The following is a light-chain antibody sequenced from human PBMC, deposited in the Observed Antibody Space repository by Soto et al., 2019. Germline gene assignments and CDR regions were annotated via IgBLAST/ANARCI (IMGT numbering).Light chain of an antibody. J-gene: IGLJ1*01. CDR1: SSDVGGYNY. V-gene: IGLV2-14*01. CDR2: DVS. CDR3: SSYTSSSTSA. Sequence: QSALTQPASVCGSPGQSITISCTGTSSDVGGYNYVSWYQQHPGKAPKLMIYDVSNRPSGVSNRFSGSKSGNTASLTISGLQAEDEADYYSSSYTSSSTSAFATGTKVTVL.